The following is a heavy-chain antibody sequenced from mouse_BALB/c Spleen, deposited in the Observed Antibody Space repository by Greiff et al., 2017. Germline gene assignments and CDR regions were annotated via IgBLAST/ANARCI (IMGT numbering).Heavy chain of an antibody. CDR2: ISSGGSYT. J-gene: IGHJ1*01. D-gene: IGHD1-1*01. CDR3: ARLYGSSPYWYIDV. Sequence: EVKLVESGGGLVKPGGSLKLSCAASGFTFSSYAMSWVRQSPEKRLEWVAEISSGGSYTYYPDTVTGRFTISRDNAKNTLYLEMSSLRSEDTAMYCCARLYGSSPYWYIDVWGAGTTVTVSS. V-gene: IGHV5-9-4*01. CDR1: GFTFSSYA.